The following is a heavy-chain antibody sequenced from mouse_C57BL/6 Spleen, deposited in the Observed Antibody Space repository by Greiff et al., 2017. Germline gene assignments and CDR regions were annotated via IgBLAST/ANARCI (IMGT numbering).Heavy chain of an antibody. J-gene: IGHJ3*01. CDR1: GYAFSSSW. CDR2: IYPGDGDT. V-gene: IGHV1-82*01. D-gene: IGHD2-5*01. CDR3: ARERAYYSNVAWFAY. Sequence: VKLVESGPELVKPGASVKISCKASGYAFSSSWMNWVKQRPGKGLEWIGRIYPGDGDTNYNGKFKGKATLTADKSSSTAYMQLSSLTSEDSAVYFCARERAYYSNVAWFAYWGQGTLVTVSA.